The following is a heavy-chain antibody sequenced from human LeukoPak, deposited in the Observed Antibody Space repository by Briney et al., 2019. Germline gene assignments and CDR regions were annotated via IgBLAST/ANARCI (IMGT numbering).Heavy chain of an antibody. Sequence: GGSLRLSCAASGFIVSSNYMSWVRQAPGKGLEWVSVIYSGGSTYYADSVKGRFTISRDNSKNTLYLQMNSLRAEDTAVYYCARVQGMGGYFLIDFWGQGTLVTVSS. CDR1: GFIVSSNY. D-gene: IGHD3-22*01. CDR2: IYSGGST. J-gene: IGHJ4*02. CDR3: ARVQGMGGYFLIDF. V-gene: IGHV3-53*01.